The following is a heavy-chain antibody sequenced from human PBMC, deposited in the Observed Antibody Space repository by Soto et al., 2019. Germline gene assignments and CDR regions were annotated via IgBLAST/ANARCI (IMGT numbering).Heavy chain of an antibody. V-gene: IGHV4-39*01. CDR3: ARHTRIAVAGTTRNGLHFDY. D-gene: IGHD6-19*01. Sequence: PSETLSLTCTVSGGSISSSSYYWGWIRQPPGKGLEWIGSIYYSGSTYYNPSLKSRVTISVDTSKNQFSLKLSSVTAADTAVYYCARHTRIAVAGTTRNGLHFDYWGQGTLVTVSS. CDR1: GGSISSSSYY. CDR2: IYYSGST. J-gene: IGHJ4*02.